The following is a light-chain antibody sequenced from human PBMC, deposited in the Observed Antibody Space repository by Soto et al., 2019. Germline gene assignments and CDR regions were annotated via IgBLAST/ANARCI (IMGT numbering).Light chain of an antibody. CDR1: QSVFYSSNNKNY. CDR2: WAS. J-gene: IGKJ1*01. CDR3: KQYYNTTQT. Sequence: DIVMTQSPDSLAVSLVERATINCKSIQSVFYSSNNKNYLAWYHQKPGQPPKLLIYWASTRESGVPDRFSGSAYGNDFTLTISSLPAEAVAVYYFKQYYNTTQTSGQGTKVEIK. V-gene: IGKV4-1*01.